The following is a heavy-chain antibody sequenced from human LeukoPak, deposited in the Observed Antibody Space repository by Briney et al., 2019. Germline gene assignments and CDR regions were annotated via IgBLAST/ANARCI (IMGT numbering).Heavy chain of an antibody. CDR2: IYHSGST. V-gene: IGHV4-4*02. CDR3: ARVPTHFWAEDLYFDY. D-gene: IGHD3-16*01. Sequence: SGTLSLTCAVSWGSISSGDWWNWVRQPPGKGLEWIGEIYHSGSTKYNPSLESRVTISVDKSKNQFSLKLTSVTAADTALYFCARVPTHFWAEDLYFDYWGQGILVTVSS. J-gene: IGHJ4*02. CDR1: WGSISSGDW.